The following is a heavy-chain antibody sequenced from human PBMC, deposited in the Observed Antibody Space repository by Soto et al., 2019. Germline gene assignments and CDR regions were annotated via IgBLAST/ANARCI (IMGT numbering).Heavy chain of an antibody. D-gene: IGHD3-22*01. Sequence: QLQLQESDPGLVKPSETLSLTCTVSGDSISSSNYYWAWIRQPPGKGLEWIGTVYYSGSTYYNPSLKSRVTISVDTSRNQFSLRLTSVTAADTAVYYCARRRYFHETGGYSVLDYWGQGTLVTVSS. CDR3: ARRRYFHETGGYSVLDY. CDR1: GDSISSSNYY. V-gene: IGHV4-39*01. CDR2: VYYSGST. J-gene: IGHJ4*02.